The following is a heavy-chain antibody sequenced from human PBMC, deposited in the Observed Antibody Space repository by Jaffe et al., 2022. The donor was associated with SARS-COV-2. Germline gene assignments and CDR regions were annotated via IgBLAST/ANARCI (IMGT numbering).Heavy chain of an antibody. CDR3: ARTPPESVDTAMAYDY. Sequence: QVTLKESGPVLVKPTETLTLTCTVSGFSLSNARMGVSWIRQPPGKALEWLAHIFSNDEKSYSTSLKSRLTISKDTSKSQVVLTMTNMDPVDTATYYCARTPPESVDTAMAYDYWGQGTLVTVSS. CDR2: IFSNDEK. J-gene: IGHJ4*02. D-gene: IGHD5-18*01. V-gene: IGHV2-26*01. CDR1: GFSLSNARMG.